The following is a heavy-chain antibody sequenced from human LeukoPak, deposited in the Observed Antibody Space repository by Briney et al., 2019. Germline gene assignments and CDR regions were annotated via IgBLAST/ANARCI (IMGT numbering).Heavy chain of an antibody. Sequence: PGGSLRLSCAASGFTSSTNYMSWVRQAPGKGLEWVSVIYTGGSTYYADSVKGRFTISSDNSKNTLFLQMNSLRAEDTAVYYCARVRSSSLFGDRGQGTLVTVSS. CDR2: IYTGGST. CDR1: GFTSSTNY. V-gene: IGHV3-66*01. J-gene: IGHJ4*02. D-gene: IGHD6-13*01. CDR3: ARVRSSSLFGD.